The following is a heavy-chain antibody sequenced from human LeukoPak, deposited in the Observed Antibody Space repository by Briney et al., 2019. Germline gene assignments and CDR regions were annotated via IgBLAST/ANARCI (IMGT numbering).Heavy chain of an antibody. CDR1: GGSISSGGYS. V-gene: IGHV4-30-2*01. J-gene: IGHJ5*02. Sequence: SETLPLTCAVSGGSISSGGYSWSWIRQPPGKGLEWIGYIYHSGSTYYNPSLKSRVTISVDRSKNQFSLKLSSVTAADTAVYYCARVGIMITFGGVSHWFDPWGQGTLVTVSS. CDR3: ARVGIMITFGGVSHWFDP. D-gene: IGHD3-16*01. CDR2: IYHSGST.